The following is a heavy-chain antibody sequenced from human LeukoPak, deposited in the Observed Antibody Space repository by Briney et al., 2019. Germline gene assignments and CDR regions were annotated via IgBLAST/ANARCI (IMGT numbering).Heavy chain of an antibody. CDR1: GGSITSYY. V-gene: IGHV4-4*07. Sequence: SETLSLTCTVSGGSITSYYWSWIRQPAGKGLEWIGRIYTSGSTNYNPSLKSRVTISVDTSKNQFSLKLSSVTAADTAVYYCARDVLGSLEPMNWFDPWGQGTLVTVSS. CDR3: ARDVLGSLEPMNWFDP. J-gene: IGHJ5*02. D-gene: IGHD3-16*01. CDR2: IYTSGST.